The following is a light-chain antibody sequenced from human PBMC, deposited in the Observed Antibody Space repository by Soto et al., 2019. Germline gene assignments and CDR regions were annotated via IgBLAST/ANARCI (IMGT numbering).Light chain of an antibody. Sequence: DIQMTQSPSTLSASVGDRVTITCRASQSISSWLAWYQQKPGKAPKLLNYKASSLESGVPSRFSGSGSGTEFTLTISRLQPDDFATYDCQQYNSYPFTFGPGTKVDIK. CDR2: KAS. CDR3: QQYNSYPFT. CDR1: QSISSW. J-gene: IGKJ3*01. V-gene: IGKV1-5*03.